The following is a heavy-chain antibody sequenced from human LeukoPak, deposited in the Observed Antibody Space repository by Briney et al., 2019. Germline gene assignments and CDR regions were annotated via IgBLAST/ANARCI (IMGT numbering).Heavy chain of an antibody. D-gene: IGHD6-6*01. CDR2: ISYDGSNK. J-gene: IGHJ4*02. CDR1: GFTFSSYA. CDR3: ARDLAGYSSSSSYYFDY. Sequence: GRSLRLSCAASGFTFSSYAMHWVRQAPGKGLEWVAVISYDGSNKYYADSVKGRFTISRDNSKNTLYLQVNSLRAEDTAVYYCARDLAGYSSSSSYYFDYWGQGTLVTVSS. V-gene: IGHV3-30-3*01.